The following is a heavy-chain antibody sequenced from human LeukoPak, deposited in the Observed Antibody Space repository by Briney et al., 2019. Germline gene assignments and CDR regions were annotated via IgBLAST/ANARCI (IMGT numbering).Heavy chain of an antibody. CDR1: GGPISSSSYY. CDR3: ARGPDYGDYARPDCYYYGMDV. Sequence: SETLSLTCTVSGGPISSSSYYWGWIRQPPGKGLEWIGSIYYSGSTNYNPSLKSRVTISVDKSKNQFSLKLSSVTAADTAVYYCARGPDYGDYARPDCYYYGMDVWGQGTTVTASS. CDR2: IYYSGST. V-gene: IGHV4-39*07. D-gene: IGHD4-17*01. J-gene: IGHJ6*02.